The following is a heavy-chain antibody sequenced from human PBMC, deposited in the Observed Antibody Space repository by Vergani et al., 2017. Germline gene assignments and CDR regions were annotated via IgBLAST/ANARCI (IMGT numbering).Heavy chain of an antibody. Sequence: EVQLVESGGGLVKPGGSLRLSCAASGFTFSNAWMSWVRQAPGKGLEWVGRIKSKTDGGTTDYAAPVKGRFTISRDDSKNTLYLQMNSLKTEDTAVYYCTTTGFRDFWSGYSVLGYMDVWGKGTTVTVSS. J-gene: IGHJ6*03. CDR3: TTTGFRDFWSGYSVLGYMDV. CDR2: IKSKTDGGTT. D-gene: IGHD3-3*01. CDR1: GFTFSNAW. V-gene: IGHV3-15*01.